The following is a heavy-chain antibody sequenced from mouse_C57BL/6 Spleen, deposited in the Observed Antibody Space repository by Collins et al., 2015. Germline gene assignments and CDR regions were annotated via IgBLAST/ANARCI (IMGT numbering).Heavy chain of an antibody. J-gene: IGHJ4*01. V-gene: IGHV1-15*01. Sequence: QVQLQQSGAELVRPGASVTLSCKASGYTFTDYEMHWVKQTPVHGLEWIGAFDPETGGTAYNQKFKGKATLTADKSSSTAYMELSSLTSEDSAVYYCTMAMDYWGQGTSVTVSS. CDR2: FDPETGGT. CDR3: TMAMDY. CDR1: GYTFTDYE.